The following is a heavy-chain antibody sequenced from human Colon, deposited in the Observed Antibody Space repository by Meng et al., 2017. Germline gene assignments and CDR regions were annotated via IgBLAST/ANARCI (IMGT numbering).Heavy chain of an antibody. V-gene: IGHV5-51*01. Sequence: GESLKISCKGSGYSFSSYWIGWVRQMPGKGPEWMGNIFPADSDTRYSPSVQGQVTISVDKSISTAYLQWSSLEASDSAIYYCARLRDYGDDRAFAYWGPGTLVTVSS. D-gene: IGHD4/OR15-4a*01. CDR1: GYSFSSYW. J-gene: IGHJ4*02. CDR3: ARLRDYGDDRAFAY. CDR2: IFPADSDT.